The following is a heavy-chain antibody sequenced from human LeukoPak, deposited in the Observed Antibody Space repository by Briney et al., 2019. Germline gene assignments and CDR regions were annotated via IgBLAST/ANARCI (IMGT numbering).Heavy chain of an antibody. Sequence: GGSLRLSCVASGFTFSSYAISWVRQAPGKGLEWVSAISGSGGSTYYADSVKGRFTISRDNSKNTLYLQMNSLRAEDTAVYNCAKGRNYYDFWSGLGYWGQGTLVTVSS. CDR3: AKGRNYYDFWSGLGY. CDR1: GFTFSSYA. J-gene: IGHJ4*02. CDR2: ISGSGGST. V-gene: IGHV3-23*01. D-gene: IGHD3-3*01.